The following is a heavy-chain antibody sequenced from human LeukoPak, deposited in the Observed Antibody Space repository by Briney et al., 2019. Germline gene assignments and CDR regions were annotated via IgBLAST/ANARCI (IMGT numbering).Heavy chain of an antibody. Sequence: PGGSLRLSCAASGFTFSSYWMSWVRQAPGKGLEWVANIKQDGSEKYYVDSVKGRFTISKDNAKNSLYLQMNNLRAEDTAVYYCATYYYASGSSDWGQGTLVTVSS. CDR1: GFTFSSYW. D-gene: IGHD3-10*01. CDR2: IKQDGSEK. V-gene: IGHV3-7*05. CDR3: ATYYYASGSSD. J-gene: IGHJ4*02.